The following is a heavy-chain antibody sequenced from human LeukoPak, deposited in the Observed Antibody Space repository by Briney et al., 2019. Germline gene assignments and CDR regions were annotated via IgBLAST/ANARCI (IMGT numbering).Heavy chain of an antibody. CDR3: AKGRYSYGYLDYFDY. D-gene: IGHD5-18*01. Sequence: GGSLRLSCAASGFTFSSYGMHWVRQAPGKGLEWVAVISYDESIKYYADSVKGRFTISRDNSKNMMYLQMSSLRAEDTAVYYCAKGRYSYGYLDYFDYWGQGTLVTVSS. CDR1: GFTFSSYG. CDR2: ISYDESIK. J-gene: IGHJ4*02. V-gene: IGHV3-30*18.